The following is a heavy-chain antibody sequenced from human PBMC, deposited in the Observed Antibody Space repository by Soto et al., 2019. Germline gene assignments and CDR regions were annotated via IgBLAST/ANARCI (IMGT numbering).Heavy chain of an antibody. CDR1: ACTFRSDG. CDR2: ISYDGSNK. J-gene: IGHJ6*02. V-gene: IGHV3-30*18. Sequence: GWSLRRSGAAGACTFRSDGRHCVRQAPGKGLEWGAVISYDGSNKYYADSVKGRFTISRDNSKNTLYLQMNSLSAEDTAVYYCAKDHDVYRRSGYDMDVWGQGTMVTVSS. CDR3: AKDHDVYRRSGYDMDV. D-gene: IGHD1-26*01.